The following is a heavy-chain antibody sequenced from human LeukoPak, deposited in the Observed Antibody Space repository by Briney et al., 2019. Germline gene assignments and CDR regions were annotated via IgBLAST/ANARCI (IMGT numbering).Heavy chain of an antibody. CDR3: ASQPIVVVPAATQGAYYYYYYMDV. Sequence: GGSLRLSCAASGFTFSSYWMSWVRQAPGKGLEWVANIKQDGSEKYYVDSVKGRFTISRDNAKNSLYLQMNSLRAEDTAVYYCASQPIVVVPAATQGAYYYYYYMDVWGKGTTVTVSS. V-gene: IGHV3-7*01. D-gene: IGHD2-2*01. CDR1: GFTFSSYW. CDR2: IKQDGSEK. J-gene: IGHJ6*03.